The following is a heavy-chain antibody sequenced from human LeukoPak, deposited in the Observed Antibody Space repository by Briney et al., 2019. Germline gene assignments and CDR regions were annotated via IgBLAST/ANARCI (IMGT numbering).Heavy chain of an antibody. J-gene: IGHJ6*02. CDR3: AKIVVDPNYYYYGMDV. Sequence: PGGSLRLSCAASGFTFSSYVMSWVRQAPGKGLEWVSIISSSGGSTSYADSVKGRFTIFRDNSNNTLYLQMNSLRAGDTAMYYCAKIVVDPNYYYYGMDVWGQGTTITVSS. CDR2: ISSSGGST. CDR1: GFTFSSYV. V-gene: IGHV3-23*01. D-gene: IGHD3-22*01.